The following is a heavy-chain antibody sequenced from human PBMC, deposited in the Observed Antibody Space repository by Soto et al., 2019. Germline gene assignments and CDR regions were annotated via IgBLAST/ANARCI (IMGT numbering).Heavy chain of an antibody. CDR3: AREIRFLEWLVDD. V-gene: IGHV3-33*01. J-gene: IGHJ4*02. CDR2: ISYNGNNK. Sequence: QVQLVESGGGVAQPGRSLRLSCAASGFTFNIYGMHWVRQAPGKGLEWVAVISYNGNNKYYADSVKGRFTISRDNSKNTLSLQMNSLRAKDTAVYYCAREIRFLEWLVDDWGQGTLVTVSS. CDR1: GFTFNIYG. D-gene: IGHD3-3*01.